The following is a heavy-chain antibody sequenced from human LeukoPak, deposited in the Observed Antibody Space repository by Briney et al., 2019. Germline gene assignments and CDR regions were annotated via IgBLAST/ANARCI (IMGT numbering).Heavy chain of an antibody. V-gene: IGHV3-23*01. CDR1: GFTFSNYA. CDR3: AKVPEGGYDLYYFDY. D-gene: IGHD5-12*01. CDR2: ISGGSGTT. J-gene: IGHJ4*02. Sequence: PGGSLRLSCAASGFTFSNYAMSWVRQAPGKGMEWVSAISGGSGTTYFADSVRGRFTISRDNSKKTLYLHMNSLRAEDTAVYYCAKVPEGGYDLYYFDYWGQGALVTVSS.